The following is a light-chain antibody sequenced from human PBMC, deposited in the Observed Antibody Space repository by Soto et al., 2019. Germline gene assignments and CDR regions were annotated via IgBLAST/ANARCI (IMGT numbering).Light chain of an antibody. CDR3: SSFAGWYNCWV. V-gene: IGLV2-8*01. Sequence: QSALTQPPSASGSPGQSVTISCTGTSSDVGAYNYVSWFQQHPGKAPKLMIYEVSKRPSGVPDRFSGSKSGNTASLTVSGLQAEDEADYYCSSFAGWYNCWVFGGGTKLTVL. CDR1: SSDVGAYNY. J-gene: IGLJ3*02. CDR2: EVS.